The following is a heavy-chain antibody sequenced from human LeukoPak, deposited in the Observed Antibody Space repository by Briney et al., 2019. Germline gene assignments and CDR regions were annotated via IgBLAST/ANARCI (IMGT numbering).Heavy chain of an antibody. CDR2: IKEDGSEK. Sequence: PGGSLRLSCAASGFTFSNYWMSWVRQAPGKGLKWVANIKEDGSEKYYADSVKGRFTISRGNAKNSLNLQMNSLRAEDTAVYYCAREGLWVGLDSGKTRQAYWESWGQGTMVTVSS. D-gene: IGHD2-21*01. CDR3: AREGLWVGLDSGKTRQAYWES. J-gene: IGHJ3*01. V-gene: IGHV3-7*04. CDR1: GFTFSNYW.